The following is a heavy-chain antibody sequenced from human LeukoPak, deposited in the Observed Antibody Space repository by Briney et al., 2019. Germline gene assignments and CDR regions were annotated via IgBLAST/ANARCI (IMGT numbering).Heavy chain of an antibody. V-gene: IGHV4-31*03. CDR2: IYYSGST. J-gene: IGHJ4*02. CDR1: GGSISSGGYY. Sequence: SETLSLTCTVSGGSISSGGYYWSWIRQHPGKGLEWIGYIYYSGSTYYNPSLKSRVTISVDTSKNQFSLKLSSVTAADTAVYHCARGNYGDSLLDYWGQGTLVTVSS. CDR3: ARGNYGDSLLDY. D-gene: IGHD4-17*01.